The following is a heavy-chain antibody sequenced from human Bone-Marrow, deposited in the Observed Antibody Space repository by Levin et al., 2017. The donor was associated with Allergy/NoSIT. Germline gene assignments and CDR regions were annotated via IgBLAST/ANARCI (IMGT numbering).Heavy chain of an antibody. J-gene: IGHJ4*02. D-gene: IGHD3-22*01. CDR2: IKKDGSEK. CDR1: GFSFSRYW. V-gene: IGHV3-7*01. CDR3: ARDFTSGQDYYDSSGYLD. Sequence: LSLTCAASGFSFSRYWMSWVRQAPGKGLEWVANIKKDGSEKYYLDSVKGRFTISRDNTKNSLYLQMNSLRAEDTAVYHCARDFTSGQDYYDSSGYLDWGQGTLVTVSS.